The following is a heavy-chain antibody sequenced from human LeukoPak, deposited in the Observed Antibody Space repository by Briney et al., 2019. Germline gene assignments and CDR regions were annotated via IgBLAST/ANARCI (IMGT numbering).Heavy chain of an antibody. V-gene: IGHV4-34*01. Sequence: SETLSLTCAVYGGSITGYYWSWIRQTQGRGLEWVGEIHYTGATSYNPSLKSRATISTDTSKNQFSLRLSPVTAADTAVYYCARGNILTGYCFDFWGQGALVTVSS. D-gene: IGHD3-9*01. J-gene: IGHJ4*02. CDR3: ARGNILTGYCFDF. CDR1: GGSITGYY. CDR2: IHYTGAT.